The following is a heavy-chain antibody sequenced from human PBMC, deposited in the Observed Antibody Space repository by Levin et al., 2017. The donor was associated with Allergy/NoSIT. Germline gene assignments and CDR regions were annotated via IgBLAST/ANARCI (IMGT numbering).Heavy chain of an antibody. Sequence: GGSLRLSCAASGFTSSDHYMDWVRQPPGKGLERVARSRDKGRSFTTEYAASVKGRFTISRDDSKNSLYLQMNGLTTEDTAVYYCVRALLVWGFSDLYSMDAWGKGTAVTVSS. D-gene: IGHD3-10*01. V-gene: IGHV3-72*01. CDR3: VRALLVWGFSDLYSMDA. CDR1: GFTSSDHY. J-gene: IGHJ6*03. CDR2: SRDKGRSFTT.